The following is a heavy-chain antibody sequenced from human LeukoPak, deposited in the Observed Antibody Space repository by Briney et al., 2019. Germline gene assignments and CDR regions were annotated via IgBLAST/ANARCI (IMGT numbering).Heavy chain of an antibody. V-gene: IGHV3-43D*04. D-gene: IGHD6-13*01. CDR3: AKTGSSWAHFDY. CDR2: INWDGSST. CDR1: GFTFDDYA. J-gene: IGHJ4*02. Sequence: GGSLRLSCAASGFTFDDYAMHWVRQAPGKGLEWVSLINWDGSSTYYADSVEGRFTISRANSKNSLYLQMNRLRAEDTALYYCAKTGSSWAHFDYWGQGTLVTVSS.